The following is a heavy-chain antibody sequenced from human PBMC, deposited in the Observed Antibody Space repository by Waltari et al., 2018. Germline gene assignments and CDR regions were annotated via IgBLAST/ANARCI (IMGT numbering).Heavy chain of an antibody. J-gene: IGHJ5*01. CDR1: DFTIDDSA. Sequence: EVRLVESGGGWVQPGRSLRLSCVAFDFTIDDSAMHWVQHVPGKGLEWVAGISWNGISVDYADSVKGRFIVSRDSRKNSLYLQMSSLRNEDTAIYFCASLISVPGLRPDSWGQGTLVTVSS. CDR2: ISWNGISV. V-gene: IGHV3-9*01. D-gene: IGHD2-8*02. CDR3: ASLISVPGLRPDS.